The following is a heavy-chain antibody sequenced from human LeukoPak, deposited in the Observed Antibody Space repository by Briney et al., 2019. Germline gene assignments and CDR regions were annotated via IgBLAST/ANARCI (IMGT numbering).Heavy chain of an antibody. D-gene: IGHD6-19*01. CDR1: GFTFSSYA. CDR2: ISAST. Sequence: GGSLRLSCTASGFTFSSYAMNWVRQAPGKGLEWVSGISASTYYADSVKGRFTISRDNSKSTLYLQMNSLRAEDTAVYYCARRLYSTGWYTLDYWGQGTLVTVSS. J-gene: IGHJ4*02. V-gene: IGHV3-23*01. CDR3: ARRLYSTGWYTLDY.